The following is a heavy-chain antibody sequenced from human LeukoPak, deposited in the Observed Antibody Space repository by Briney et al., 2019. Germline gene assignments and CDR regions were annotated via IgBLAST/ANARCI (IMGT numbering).Heavy chain of an antibody. CDR3: ATFPSHSNVLRYFDNRDY. CDR1: GYTLTELS. V-gene: IGHV1-24*01. CDR2: FDPEDGET. D-gene: IGHD3-9*01. J-gene: IGHJ4*02. Sequence: ASVKVSCKVSGYTLTELSMHWVRQAPGKGLEWMGGFDPEDGETIYAQKFQGRVTMTEDTSTDTAYMELSSLRSEDTAVYYCATFPSHSNVLRYFDNRDYWGQGTLVTVSS.